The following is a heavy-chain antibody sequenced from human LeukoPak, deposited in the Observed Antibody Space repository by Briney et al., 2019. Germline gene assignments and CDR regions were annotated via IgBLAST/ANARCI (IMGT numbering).Heavy chain of an antibody. J-gene: IGHJ5*02. V-gene: IGHV4-59*01. CDR2: ISNSGTT. Sequence: ASETLSLTCAVSGGSINDYYWTWIRQAPGKGLEWIGYISNSGTTDYNPSLKSRVTMSVDTSQNEFSLKLTSVTAADTAMYYCARVARGALTSNCFDPWGQGTLVTVSS. CDR1: GGSINDYY. CDR3: ARVARGALTSNCFDP. D-gene: IGHD3-9*01.